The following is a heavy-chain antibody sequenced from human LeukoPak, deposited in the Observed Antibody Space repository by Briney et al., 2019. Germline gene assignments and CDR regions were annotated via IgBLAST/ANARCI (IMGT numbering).Heavy chain of an antibody. Sequence: PGGSLRLSCAASGFTVSSNYMSWVRQAPGKGLEWVAFIRFDGTNKYYADSVKGRFTISRDNSKNTVYLQMNSLRVEDTAVYFCSKSRIYYDSSGYDSWGQGTLVTVSS. D-gene: IGHD3-22*01. CDR3: SKSRIYYDSSGYDS. J-gene: IGHJ4*02. CDR2: IRFDGTNK. V-gene: IGHV3-30*02. CDR1: GFTVSSNY.